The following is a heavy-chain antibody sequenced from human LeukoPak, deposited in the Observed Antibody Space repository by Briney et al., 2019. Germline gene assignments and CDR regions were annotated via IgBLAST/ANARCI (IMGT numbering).Heavy chain of an antibody. CDR1: GYTFTGYY. D-gene: IGHD6-13*01. CDR2: INPNSGGT. Sequence: APVKVSCKASGYTFTGYYMHWVRQAPGQGLEWMGWINPNSGGTNYAHKFQDRVTMTRDTSINTAYMELSNLRSDDTAVYFCARELGVAAAGPLDYWGQGTLVTVSS. J-gene: IGHJ4*02. CDR3: ARELGVAAAGPLDY. V-gene: IGHV1-2*02.